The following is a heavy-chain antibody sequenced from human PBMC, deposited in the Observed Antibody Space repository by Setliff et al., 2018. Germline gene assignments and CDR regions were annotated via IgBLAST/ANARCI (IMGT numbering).Heavy chain of an antibody. CDR3: ARESNYYDSSGSDDAFDI. CDR2: IIPIFGTA. Sequence: KVSCKASGGTFSSYAISWVRQAPGQGLEWMGGIIPIFGTANYAQKFQGRVTITADESTSTAYMELSSLRSEDTAVYYCARESNYYDSSGSDDAFDIWGQGTMVTVSS. D-gene: IGHD3-22*01. V-gene: IGHV1-69*01. CDR1: GGTFSSYA. J-gene: IGHJ3*02.